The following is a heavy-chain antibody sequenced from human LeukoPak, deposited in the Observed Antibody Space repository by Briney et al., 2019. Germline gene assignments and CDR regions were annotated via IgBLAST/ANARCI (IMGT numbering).Heavy chain of an antibody. D-gene: IGHD3-22*01. CDR2: INPSGGST. CDR1: GYTFTSYY. Sequence: ASVKVSCKASGYTFTSYYMHWVRQAPGQGLEWMGIINPSGGSTNYAQKLQGRVTMTTDTSTSTAYMELRSLRSGDTAVYYCARGDYYDSSGYWDYWGQGTLVTVSS. CDR3: ARGDYYDSSGYWDY. J-gene: IGHJ4*02. V-gene: IGHV1-46*01.